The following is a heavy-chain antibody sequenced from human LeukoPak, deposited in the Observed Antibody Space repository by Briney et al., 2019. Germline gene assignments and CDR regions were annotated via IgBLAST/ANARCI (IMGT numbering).Heavy chain of an antibody. CDR1: GFTFSSYA. CDR3: AKGMFYYGSGGSDY. D-gene: IGHD3-10*01. CDR2: ISDSGGST. J-gene: IGHJ4*02. V-gene: IGHV3-23*01. Sequence: GGSLRLSCAASGFTFSSYAMSWVRQAPGKGLEWVSSISDSGGSTHYADSVKGRFTISRDNSKNTLYLQMNSLRAEDTAPYYCAKGMFYYGSGGSDYWGQGTLVTVSS.